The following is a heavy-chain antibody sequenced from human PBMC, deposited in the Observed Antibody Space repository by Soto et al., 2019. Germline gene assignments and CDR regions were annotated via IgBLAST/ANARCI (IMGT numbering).Heavy chain of an antibody. V-gene: IGHV1-2*02. D-gene: IGHD3-3*01. Sequence: QLHLVQSGAVVKKPGASVTVSCSASGYPVTAYYMHWVRQAPGRGLGWMGGINPATGAAKYTQTFQGRVTMTRATSTRTVFMELSGLTSEDTAVFYCARGGGVGVAGSAAFDMWGQGTLVTVSS. CDR1: GYPVTAYY. J-gene: IGHJ3*02. CDR3: ARGGGVGVAGSAAFDM. CDR2: INPATGAA.